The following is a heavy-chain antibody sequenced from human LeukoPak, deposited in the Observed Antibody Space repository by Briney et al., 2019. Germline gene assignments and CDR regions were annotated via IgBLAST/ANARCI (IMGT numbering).Heavy chain of an antibody. V-gene: IGHV4-59*01. CDR1: GGSISSYY. J-gene: IGHJ6*02. Sequence: PSETLSLTCTVSGGSISSYYWSWIRQPPGKGLEWIGYIYYSGSTNYNPSLKSRVTISVDTSKNQFSLKLSSVTAADTAVYYCASFTMVRGDPLYYYGMDVWGQGTTVTVSS. CDR2: IYYSGST. D-gene: IGHD3-10*01. CDR3: ASFTMVRGDPLYYYGMDV.